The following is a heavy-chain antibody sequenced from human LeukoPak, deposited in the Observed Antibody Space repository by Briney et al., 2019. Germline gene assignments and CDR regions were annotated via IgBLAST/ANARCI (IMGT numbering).Heavy chain of an antibody. D-gene: IGHD3-10*01. CDR1: GYTFTSYY. CDR2: INPSGGST. V-gene: IGHV1-46*01. J-gene: IGHJ4*02. Sequence: ASVKVSCKASGYTFTSYYMHWVRQAPGQGLEWMGIINPSGGSTIYAQKFQGRVTMTEDTSTDTAYMELSSLRSEDTAVYYCATAKGYYYAVFDYWGQGTLVTVSS. CDR3: ATAKGYYYAVFDY.